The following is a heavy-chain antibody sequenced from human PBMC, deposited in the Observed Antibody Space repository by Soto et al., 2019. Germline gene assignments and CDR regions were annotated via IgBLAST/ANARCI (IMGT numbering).Heavy chain of an antibody. V-gene: IGHV2-5*02. CDR3: ANFYASIRSPVVAFDV. Sequence: QITLKESGPALVKPTQTLTLTCTFSGLSLSSSDMAVGWIRQPPGKALEWLALIYWDDDKRYSPSVKNRLTITKDNSKNQVVLIMTNMDAVDTGTYYCANFYASIRSPVVAFDVWGQGTTVSVSS. CDR1: GLSLSSSDMA. CDR2: IYWDDDK. D-gene: IGHD2-2*01. J-gene: IGHJ3*01.